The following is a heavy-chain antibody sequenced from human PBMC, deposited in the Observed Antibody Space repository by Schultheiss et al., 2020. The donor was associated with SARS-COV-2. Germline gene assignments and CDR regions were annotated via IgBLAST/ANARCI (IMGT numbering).Heavy chain of an antibody. V-gene: IGHV1-2*02. D-gene: IGHD3-22*01. CDR3: ARAPQYYYDDAFDI. J-gene: IGHJ3*02. CDR2: INPNSGGT. Sequence: ASVKVSCKASGYTFTGYYMHWVRQAPGQGLEWMGWINPNSGGTNYAQKFQGRVTMNRDTSISTAYMELSRLRSDDTAVYYCARAPQYYYDDAFDIWGQGTMVTVSS. CDR1: GYTFTGYY.